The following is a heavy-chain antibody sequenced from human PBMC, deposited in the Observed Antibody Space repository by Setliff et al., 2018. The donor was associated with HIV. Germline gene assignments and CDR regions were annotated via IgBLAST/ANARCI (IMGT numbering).Heavy chain of an antibody. CDR2: ISAYSGDT. Sequence: ASVKVSCKASGYPFSGYGISWVRQAPGQELAWMGWISAYSGDTNYAQKFQGRLHMTTDTSTSTAYMELRSLRSDDTAMYYRARPGGSYGDYGWYLRFWGQGTLVTSPQ. V-gene: IGHV1-18*01. CDR3: ARPGGSYGDYGWYLRF. J-gene: IGHJ4*02. D-gene: IGHD4-17*01. CDR1: GYPFSGYG.